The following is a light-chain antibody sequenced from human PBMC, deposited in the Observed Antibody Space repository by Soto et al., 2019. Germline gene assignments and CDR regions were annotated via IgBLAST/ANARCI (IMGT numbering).Light chain of an antibody. CDR3: CSYAGGYIYL. CDR1: SSDVGGYIY. CDR2: DVS. V-gene: IGLV2-11*01. J-gene: IGLJ1*01. Sequence: QSALTQPRSVSGSPGQSVTISCTGTSSDVGGYIYVSWYQQYPAKAPKVMIYDVSRRPSGVPDRFSGSKSGNTASLTISGLQAENEADYFCCSYAGGYIYLFGTGTKLTVL.